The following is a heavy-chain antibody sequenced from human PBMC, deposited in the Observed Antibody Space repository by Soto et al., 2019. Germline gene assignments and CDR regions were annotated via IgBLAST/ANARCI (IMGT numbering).Heavy chain of an antibody. J-gene: IGHJ4*02. V-gene: IGHV4-59*08. D-gene: IGHD3-22*01. CDR1: GSRISSYS. CDR2: VYYTGTT. CDR3: ARLGDYYQAFDY. Sequence: SQTLSLTCPVSGSRISSYSWSRFRQPPGQGLEWVGYVYYTGTTTCSPSLKSRVTISVDASKSQFSLNLRSVTAADTAVYYCARLGDYYQAFDYWGQGTLVTVSS.